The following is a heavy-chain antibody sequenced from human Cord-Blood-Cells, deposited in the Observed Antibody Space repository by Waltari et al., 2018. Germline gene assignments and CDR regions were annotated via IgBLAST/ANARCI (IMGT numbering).Heavy chain of an antibody. CDR2: ICPIVGTA. Sequence: QVQLVQSGAEVKKPGSSVKVSCKASGGTFSSYAISWVRQAPGQGLEWMGGICPIVGTANYPQKFQGRVTITAEESTSTAYMWLSSLRSEDTAVYYWARGRTTGTTRAFDIWGQGTMVTVSS. J-gene: IGHJ3*02. D-gene: IGHD1-1*01. V-gene: IGHV1-69*12. CDR3: ARGRTTGTTRAFDI. CDR1: GGTFSSYA.